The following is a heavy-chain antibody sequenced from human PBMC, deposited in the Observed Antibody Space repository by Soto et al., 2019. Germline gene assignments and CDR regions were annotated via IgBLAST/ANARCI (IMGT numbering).Heavy chain of an antibody. Sequence: QVQLVQSGAEVKKPGSSVKVSCKASGGTFSSYTISWVRQAPGQGLEWMGRIIPILGIANYAQKFQGRVTSTVDQSTRTAYMELSSLRFEDTAVYYCVSLITLGPWGLGTLVTVSS. V-gene: IGHV1-69*02. CDR3: VSLITLGP. CDR1: GGTFSSYT. CDR2: IIPILGIA. J-gene: IGHJ5*02. D-gene: IGHD1-20*01.